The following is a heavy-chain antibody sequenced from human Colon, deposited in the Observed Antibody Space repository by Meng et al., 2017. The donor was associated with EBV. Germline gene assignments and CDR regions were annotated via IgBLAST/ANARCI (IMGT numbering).Heavy chain of an antibody. D-gene: IGHD1-26*01. CDR1: GFTFPDQF. V-gene: IGHV3-72*01. Sequence: VESGGGLVQPGGAMRPSCLASGFTFPDQFMDWVRQAPGKGLEWVGRIRNKANSYSTEYAASVKGRFTVSRDDSKNSLFLQMNSLKTEDTAVYYCARDSGTYEIDYWGQGTLVTVSS. CDR3: ARDSGTYEIDY. CDR2: IRNKANSYST. J-gene: IGHJ4*02.